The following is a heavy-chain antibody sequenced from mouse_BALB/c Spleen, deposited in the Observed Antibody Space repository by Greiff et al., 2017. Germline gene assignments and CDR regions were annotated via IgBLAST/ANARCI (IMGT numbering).Heavy chain of an antibody. J-gene: IGHJ1*01. CDR2: ISNGGGST. CDR1: GFTFSSYT. V-gene: IGHV5-12-2*01. CDR3: ARRYLHWYFDV. Sequence: EVQGVESGGGLVQPGGSLKLSCAASGFTFSSYTMSWVRQTPEKRLEWVAYISNGGGSTYYPDTVKGRFTISRDNAKNTLYLQMSSLKSEDTAMYYCARRYLHWYFDVWGAGTTVTVSS. D-gene: IGHD6-1*01.